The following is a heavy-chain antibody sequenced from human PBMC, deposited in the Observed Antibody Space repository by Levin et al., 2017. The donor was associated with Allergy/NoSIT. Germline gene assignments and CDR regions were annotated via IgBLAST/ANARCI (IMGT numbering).Heavy chain of an antibody. J-gene: IGHJ6*02. D-gene: IGHD6-19*01. CDR3: ASDSSGWYTLSYYSGMDV. CDR2: ISSSSYYI. CDR1: GFTFSGDT. Sequence: GGSLRLSCVASGFTFSGDTMNWVRQAPGKGLEWVSSISSSSYYIYYADSVKGRFTISRDNAENSLYLQMDSLRAEDTAVYYCASDSSGWYTLSYYSGMDVWGQGTTVTVSS. V-gene: IGHV3-21*01.